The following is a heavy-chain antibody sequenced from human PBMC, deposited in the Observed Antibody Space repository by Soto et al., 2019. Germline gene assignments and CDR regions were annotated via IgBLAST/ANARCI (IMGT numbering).Heavy chain of an antibody. J-gene: IGHJ3*02. D-gene: IGHD3-3*02. CDR3: ARVAASNDAFDI. CDR2: IYYSGST. CDR1: GGSISSYDYY. V-gene: IGHV4-30-4*02. Sequence: PSETLSLTCTVSGGSISSYDYYWSWIRQPPGKGLECIGYIYYSGSTYYNPSLKSRVTISVDTSKNQFSLKLSSVTAADTAVYYCARVAASNDAFDIWGQGTMVTVSS.